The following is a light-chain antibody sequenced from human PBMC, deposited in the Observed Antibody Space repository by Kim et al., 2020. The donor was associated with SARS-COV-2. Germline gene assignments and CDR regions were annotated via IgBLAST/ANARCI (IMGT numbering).Light chain of an antibody. CDR3: QQYHSYPYT. J-gene: IGKJ2*01. CDR1: QSMSSW. Sequence: GERVTSSCRANQSMSSWLAWYQQKPGKAPKLLIYDASSLEGGVPSRFSGSGSGTDFSLTISSLQPNDFATYYCQQYHSYPYTFGQGTKLEIK. V-gene: IGKV1-5*01. CDR2: DAS.